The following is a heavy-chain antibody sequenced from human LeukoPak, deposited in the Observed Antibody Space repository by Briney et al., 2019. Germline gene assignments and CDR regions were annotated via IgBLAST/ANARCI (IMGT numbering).Heavy chain of an antibody. CDR2: IGART. V-gene: IGHV3-23*01. D-gene: IGHD6-19*01. J-gene: IGHJ4*02. Sequence: GGSLRLSCAASGFTVNDYVMSWVRQAPGKGLEWVSSIGARTYYADSVKGRFTISRDNSKNTLYLQMNSLRAEDTAVYYCAIRLPYSSGWTFDYWGQGTLVTVSS. CDR3: AIRLPYSSGWTFDY. CDR1: GFTVNDYV.